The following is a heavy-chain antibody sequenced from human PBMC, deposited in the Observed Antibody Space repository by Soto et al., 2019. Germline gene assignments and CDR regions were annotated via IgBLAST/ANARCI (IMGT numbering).Heavy chain of an antibody. CDR3: ARASVMNIVRGTFWFDP. J-gene: IGHJ5*02. CDR1: GGSIREYY. V-gene: IGHV4-4*07. D-gene: IGHD3-10*01. Sequence: SETPSPTPPVSGGSIREYYLGWVPQPPGGGLEWIGRIYHSGSTNYNPSLKGRVTMSVDPSKNQFSLRLTSVTAADTAVYYCARASVMNIVRGTFWFDPWGQGTLVTVSS. CDR2: IYHSGST.